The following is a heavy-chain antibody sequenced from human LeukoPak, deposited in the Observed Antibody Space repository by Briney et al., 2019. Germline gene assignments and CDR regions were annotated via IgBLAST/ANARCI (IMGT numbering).Heavy chain of an antibody. CDR1: GYTFTGYY. CDR3: ARDRNVFWPYTGEYNWFDP. D-gene: IGHD3-16*01. Sequence: ASVKVSCKASGYTFTGYYMHWVRQAPGQGLEWMGWINPNSSGTNYAQKFQGRVTMTRDTSISTAYMELSRLRSDDTAVYYCARDRNVFWPYTGEYNWFDPWGQGTPVTVSS. V-gene: IGHV1-2*02. J-gene: IGHJ5*02. CDR2: INPNSSGT.